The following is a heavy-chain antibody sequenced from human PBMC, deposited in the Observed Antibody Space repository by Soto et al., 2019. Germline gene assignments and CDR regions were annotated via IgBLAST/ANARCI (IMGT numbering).Heavy chain of an antibody. Sequence: GASVKVSCKASGGTFSSYAISWVRQAPGQGLEWMGGIIPIFGTANYAQKFQGRVTITADESTSTAYMELSSLRSEDTAVYYCAKLAGYCSGTSCYGHYAMDVWGQGTTVTVSS. V-gene: IGHV1-69*13. CDR1: GGTFSSYA. CDR3: AKLAGYCSGTSCYGHYAMDV. D-gene: IGHD2-2*01. J-gene: IGHJ6*02. CDR2: IIPIFGTA.